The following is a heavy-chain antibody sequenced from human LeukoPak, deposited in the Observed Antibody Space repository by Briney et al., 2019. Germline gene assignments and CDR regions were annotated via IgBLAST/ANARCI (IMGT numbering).Heavy chain of an antibody. V-gene: IGHV1-69*04. CDR2: IIPILGIA. D-gene: IGHD5-18*01. CDR3: ARAHDSYGIDY. Sequence: SVKLSCKASGGTFSSYAISWVRQAPGQGLEWMGRIIPILGIANYAQKFQGRVTITADKSTSTAYMELSSLRSEDTAVYYCARAHDSYGIDYWGQGTLVTVSS. J-gene: IGHJ4*02. CDR1: GGTFSSYA.